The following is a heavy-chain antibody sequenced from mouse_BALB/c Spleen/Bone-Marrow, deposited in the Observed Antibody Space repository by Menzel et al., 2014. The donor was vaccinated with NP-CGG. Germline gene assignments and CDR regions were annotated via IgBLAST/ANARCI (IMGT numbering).Heavy chain of an antibody. Sequence: DVMLVESGGGLVQPGDSLRLSCATSGFTFSDFYMEWARQPPGKRLEWIAASRNKAKHYTTEYSASVKGRFIVSRDTSQSILYLQMNALRAEDTAIYYCARDVGYGNYFVYWGQGTLVTVSA. CDR2: SRNKAKHYTT. CDR1: GFTFSDFY. CDR3: ARDVGYGNYFVY. V-gene: IGHV7-1*02. J-gene: IGHJ3*01. D-gene: IGHD2-10*02.